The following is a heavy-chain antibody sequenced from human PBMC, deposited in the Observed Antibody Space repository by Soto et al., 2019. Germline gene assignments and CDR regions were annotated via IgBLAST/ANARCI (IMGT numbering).Heavy chain of an antibody. CDR1: GFTFSIFG. V-gene: IGHV3-23*01. CDR2: ISGSGENT. D-gene: IGHD3-10*01. Sequence: EVQLLESGGGLVQPGGSLRLSCAASGFTFSIFGLSWVRQAPGKGLEWVSAISGSGENTYYADSVKGRSTISRDTPKNTLYLQMNSLRAEDTAVYYCAKPLGSESYLPFDYWGQGTLVTVSS. CDR3: AKPLGSESYLPFDY. J-gene: IGHJ4*02.